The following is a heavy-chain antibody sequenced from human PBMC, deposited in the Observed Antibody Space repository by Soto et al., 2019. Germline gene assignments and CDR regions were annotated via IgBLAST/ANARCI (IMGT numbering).Heavy chain of an antibody. CDR3: ARRDWSGSTSHFYFDY. CDR1: GGSIISSNG. V-gene: IGHV4-4*02. CDR2: IYHSGST. D-gene: IGHD3-9*01. Sequence: SETLSLSCAVSGGSIISSNGWNFFRQPPGKGLEWIGEIYHSGSTYYKPSLKSRVAMSVDTSKNQFSLKLTSATAADTAVYYCARRDWSGSTSHFYFDYWGQGVLVTVSS. J-gene: IGHJ4*02.